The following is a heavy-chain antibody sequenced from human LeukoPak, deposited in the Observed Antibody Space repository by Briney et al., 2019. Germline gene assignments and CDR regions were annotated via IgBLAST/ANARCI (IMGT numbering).Heavy chain of an antibody. Sequence: GRSLRLSCAASGFTFDDYAMHWVRHAPGKGLEWVSGISWNSGSIGYADSVKGRFTISRDNAKNSLYLQMNSLRAEDTALYYCAKDITSGSYTPYFDYWGQGTLVTVSS. D-gene: IGHD1-26*01. CDR3: AKDITSGSYTPYFDY. J-gene: IGHJ4*02. CDR2: ISWNSGSI. CDR1: GFTFDDYA. V-gene: IGHV3-9*01.